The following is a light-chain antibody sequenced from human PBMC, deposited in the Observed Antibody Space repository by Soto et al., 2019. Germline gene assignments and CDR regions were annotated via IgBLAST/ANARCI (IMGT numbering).Light chain of an antibody. J-gene: IGKJ1*01. CDR3: QQYGSSQS. CDR2: GAS. CDR1: QSVSSSY. Sequence: EIVLTQSPGTLSLSPGERATLSCRASQSVSSSYLAWYQQKPGQAPRLLIYGASSRATDIPDRFSGSGSGTDFTLNISRLEPEDFAVYYCQQYGSSQSFGQGTKVEIK. V-gene: IGKV3-20*01.